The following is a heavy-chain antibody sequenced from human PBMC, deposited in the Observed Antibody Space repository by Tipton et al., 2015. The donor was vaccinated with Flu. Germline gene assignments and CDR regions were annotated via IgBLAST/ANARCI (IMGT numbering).Heavy chain of an antibody. J-gene: IGHJ4*02. V-gene: IGHV4-38-2*01. CDR1: GYSISSGYY. Sequence: TLSLTCAVSGYSISSGYYWGWIRQPPGKGLEWIGSIYHSGSTYYNPPLKSRVTISVDTSKNQFSLKLSSVTAADTAVYYRARQERSGWFLDYWGQGTLVTVSS. D-gene: IGHD6-19*01. CDR3: ARQERSGWFLDY. CDR2: IYHSGST.